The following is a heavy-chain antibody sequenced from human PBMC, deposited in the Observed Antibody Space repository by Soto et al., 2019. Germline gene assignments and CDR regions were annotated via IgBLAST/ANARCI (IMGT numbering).Heavy chain of an antibody. V-gene: IGHV4-59*01. J-gene: IGHJ6*03. D-gene: IGHD3-10*01. CDR1: GGSISSYY. CDR3: ARTPYGSGRRDYYYYYYMDV. CDR2: IYYSGST. Sequence: SETLSLTCTVSGGSISSYYWSWIRQPPGKGLEWIGYIYYSGSTNYNPSLKSRVTISVDTSKNQFSLKLSSVTAADTAVYYCARTPYGSGRRDYYYYYYMDVWGKGTTVTVSS.